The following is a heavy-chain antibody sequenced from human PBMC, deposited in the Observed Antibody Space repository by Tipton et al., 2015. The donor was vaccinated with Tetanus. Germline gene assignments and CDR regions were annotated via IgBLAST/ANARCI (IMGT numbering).Heavy chain of an antibody. D-gene: IGHD6-19*01. CDR1: GGSISSGGFF. J-gene: IGHJ5*02. CDR2: VYYSGST. V-gene: IGHV4-31*03. Sequence: TLSLTCTVSGGSISSGGFFWNWIRQYPGKGLEWIGYVYYSGSTYYNPSLKSRVTISGDTSKSHFSLNLTSVTAADTAVYYCASPIKQWLVPLDLWGQGILVTVSS. CDR3: ASPIKQWLVPLDL.